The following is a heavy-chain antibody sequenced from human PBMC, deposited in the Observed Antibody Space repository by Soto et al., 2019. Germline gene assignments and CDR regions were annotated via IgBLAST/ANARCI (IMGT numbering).Heavy chain of an antibody. D-gene: IGHD4-4*01. V-gene: IGHV2-70*01. CDR1: GFSLSTSGMC. J-gene: IGHJ6*04. CDR3: ARVATVRHYYYYGMDV. Sequence: SGPTLVNPTHTLTLTCTFSGFSLSTSGMCVSWIRQPPGKALEWLALIDWDDDKYYSTSLKTRLTISKDSSKNQVVLTMTNMDPVDTATYYCARVATVRHYYYYGMDVWGKGTTVTVSS. CDR2: IDWDDDK.